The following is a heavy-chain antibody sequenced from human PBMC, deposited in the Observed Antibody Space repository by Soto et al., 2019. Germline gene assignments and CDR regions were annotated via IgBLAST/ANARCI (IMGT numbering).Heavy chain of an antibody. V-gene: IGHV3-30*18. CDR2: ISYDGSNK. CDR1: GFTFSSYG. Sequence: GGSLRLSCAASGFTFSSYGMHWVRQAPGKGLEWVAVISYDGSNKYYADSVKGRFTISRDNSKNTLYLQMNSLRAEDTAVYYCAKDYYDSSGYYRPFDYWGQGTLVTSPQ. J-gene: IGHJ4*02. CDR3: AKDYYDSSGYYRPFDY. D-gene: IGHD3-22*01.